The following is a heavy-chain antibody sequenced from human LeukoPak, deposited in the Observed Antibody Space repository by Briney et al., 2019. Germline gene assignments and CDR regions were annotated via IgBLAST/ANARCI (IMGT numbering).Heavy chain of an antibody. D-gene: IGHD6-19*01. V-gene: IGHV3-9*01. J-gene: IGHJ6*03. CDR2: ISWNSGSI. CDR1: GFTFSSYG. CDR3: AKDAVAAPRYGYHYYYYMDV. Sequence: SGGTLRLSCAASGFTFSSYGMSWVRQAPGKGLEWVSGISWNSGSIGYADSVKGRFTISRDNAKNSLYLQMNSLRAEDTALYYCAKDAVAAPRYGYHYYYYMDVWGKGTTVTISS.